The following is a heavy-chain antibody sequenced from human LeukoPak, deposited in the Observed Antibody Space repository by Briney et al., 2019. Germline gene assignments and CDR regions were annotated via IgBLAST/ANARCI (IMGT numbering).Heavy chain of an antibody. J-gene: IGHJ4*02. CDR1: GFSFSYYW. D-gene: IGHD4-23*01. CDR2: ISNEGSDT. Sequence: GGSLRLSCAASGFSFSYYWMHWVRQAPGEGLVWLSRISNEGSDTRHADAVKGRFTISRDNAKNTLYLQMNSLGVEDTAAYYCARDMDEDYSGNTLDYWGRGTLVTVSS. CDR3: ARDMDEDYSGNTLDY. V-gene: IGHV3-74*01.